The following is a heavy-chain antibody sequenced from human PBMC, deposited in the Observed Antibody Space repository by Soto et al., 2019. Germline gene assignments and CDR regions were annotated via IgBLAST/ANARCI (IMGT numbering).Heavy chain of an antibody. J-gene: IGHJ5*02. CDR1: GFTFSSYA. CDR3: AKDREQRFFLITIFDP. CDR2: ISGSGGST. D-gene: IGHD3-3*01. Sequence: GGSLRLSCAASGFTFSSYAMSWVRQAPGKGLEWVSAISGSGGSTYYADSVKGRFTISRDNSKNTLYLQMNSLRAEDTAVYYCAKDREQRFFLITIFDPWGQGTLVTVSS. V-gene: IGHV3-23*01.